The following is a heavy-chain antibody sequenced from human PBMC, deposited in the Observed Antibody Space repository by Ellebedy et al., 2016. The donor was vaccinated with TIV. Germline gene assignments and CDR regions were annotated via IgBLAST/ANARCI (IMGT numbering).Heavy chain of an antibody. CDR3: ARKGRYFDWFEDCYYGMDV. CDR1: GFTLSSYS. D-gene: IGHD3-9*01. J-gene: IGHJ6*02. CDR2: ISSTSSYI. Sequence: GGSLRLSCAASGFTLSSYSMNWVRQAPGKGLEWVSSISSTSSYIYYADSVKGRFTISRDNAKNSLYLQMNSLRAEDTAVYYCARKGRYFDWFEDCYYGMDVWGQGTTVTVSS. V-gene: IGHV3-21*01.